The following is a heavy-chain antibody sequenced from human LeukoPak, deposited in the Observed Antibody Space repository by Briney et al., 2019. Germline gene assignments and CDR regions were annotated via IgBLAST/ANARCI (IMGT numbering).Heavy chain of an antibody. CDR1: GYTFTSYD. CDR2: MNPNSGKT. V-gene: IGHV1-8*03. D-gene: IGHD6-13*01. CDR3: ARAGSFAAAREGYWFDP. Sequence: ASVKVSCKASGYTFTSYDINWVRQATGQGLEWMGWMNPNSGKTGYAQKFQGRVTITRNTSISTAYMELSSLRSEDTAVYYCARAGSFAAAREGYWFDPWGQGTLVTVSS. J-gene: IGHJ5*02.